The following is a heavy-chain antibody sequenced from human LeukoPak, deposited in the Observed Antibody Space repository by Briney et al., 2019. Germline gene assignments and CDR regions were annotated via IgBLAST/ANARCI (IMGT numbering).Heavy chain of an antibody. CDR2: INSDGFSI. Sequence: GGSLRLSCAASGFAFSAYWMHWVRQTPGKGLVWVSRINSDGFSIAYADSVKGRFTISRDNAKNTLYLHMNSLRAEDTAVYYCARFYGGSALDNWGQGTMVTVSS. V-gene: IGHV3-74*01. CDR1: GFAFSAYW. D-gene: IGHD3-16*01. J-gene: IGHJ3*02. CDR3: ARFYGGSALDN.